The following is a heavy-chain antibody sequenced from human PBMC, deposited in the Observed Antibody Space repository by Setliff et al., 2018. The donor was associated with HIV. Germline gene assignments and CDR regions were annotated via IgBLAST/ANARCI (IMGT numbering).Heavy chain of an antibody. D-gene: IGHD3-22*01. J-gene: IGHJ3*02. V-gene: IGHV5-51*01. Sequence: GESLTISCKGSGYSFTSYWIAWVRQMPGKGLEWMGIIRPGDSDIRYSPSFQGQVTISADKSSSTAYLQWSSLKASDTAMYYCANSHSAYFVDAFDIWGQGTMVTVSS. CDR3: ANSHSAYFVDAFDI. CDR2: IRPGDSDI. CDR1: GYSFTSYW.